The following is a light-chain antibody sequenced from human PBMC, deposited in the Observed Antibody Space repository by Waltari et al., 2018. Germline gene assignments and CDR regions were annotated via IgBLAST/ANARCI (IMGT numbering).Light chain of an antibody. V-gene: IGLV2-11*01. Sequence: QSALTQPRSVSGSPGQSVTFSCTGTSSDIGDYNSVSWYQQHPGKAPKLMIYDVIKRPSGVPDRSSGSKSVNTASLTISGLQAEDEADYYCCSYAGRYTPYVFGTGTKVTVL. CDR1: SSDIGDYNS. CDR3: CSYAGRYTPYV. J-gene: IGLJ1*01. CDR2: DVI.